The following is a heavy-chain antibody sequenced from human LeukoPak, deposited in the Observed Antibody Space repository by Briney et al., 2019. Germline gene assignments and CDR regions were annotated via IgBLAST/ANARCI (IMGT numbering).Heavy chain of an antibody. CDR1: GFAFDDYA. V-gene: IGHV3-9*01. D-gene: IGHD5-12*01. CDR2: ISWSSGNI. J-gene: IGHJ6*02. Sequence: GGSLRLSCAASGFAFDDYAMHWVRQAPGKGLEWVAGISWSSGNIGYADSVKGRFTISRDNAENSLHLQMNSLRTEDTALYFCARDAWRRAFNYGMDVWGQGTTVAVSS. CDR3: ARDAWRRAFNYGMDV.